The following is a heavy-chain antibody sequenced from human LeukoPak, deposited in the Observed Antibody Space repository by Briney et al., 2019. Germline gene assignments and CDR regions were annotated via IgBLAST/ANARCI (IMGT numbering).Heavy chain of an antibody. V-gene: IGHV3-9*01. Sequence: PGGSLRLSCAASGFTFDDYAMHWVRQAPGKVLEWVSGISWNSGNIGYADSVKGRFTISRDNSKNSLYLQMNSLRAEDTALYYCAKDLDHSGSYYAFDYWGQGTLVTVSS. J-gene: IGHJ4*02. CDR3: AKDLDHSGSYYAFDY. CDR2: ISWNSGNI. CDR1: GFTFDDYA. D-gene: IGHD1-26*01.